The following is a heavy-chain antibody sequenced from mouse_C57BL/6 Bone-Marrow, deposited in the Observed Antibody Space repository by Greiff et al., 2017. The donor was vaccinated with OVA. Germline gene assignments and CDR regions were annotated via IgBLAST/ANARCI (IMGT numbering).Heavy chain of an antibody. CDR3: TRGYSNYYAMDY. CDR2: IDPETGGT. CDR1: GYTFTDYE. Sequence: VQGVESGAELVRPGASVTLSCKASGYTFTDYEMHWVKQTPVHGLEWIGAIDPETGGTAYNQKFKGTAILTADKSSSTAYMELRSLTSEDSAVYYCTRGYSNYYAMDYWGQGTSVTVSS. D-gene: IGHD2-5*01. V-gene: IGHV1-15*01. J-gene: IGHJ4*01.